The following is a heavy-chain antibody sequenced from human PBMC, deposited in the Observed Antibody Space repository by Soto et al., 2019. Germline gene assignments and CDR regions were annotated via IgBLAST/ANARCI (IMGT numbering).Heavy chain of an antibody. J-gene: IGHJ6*02. CDR1: GGSISSGGYY. Sequence: SETLSLTCTVSGGSISSGGYYWSWIRQHPGKGLEWIGYIYYSGSTYYNPSLKSRVTISVDTSKNQFSLKLSSVTAADTAVYYCAIGIAAAGTRDYYYYYGMDVWGQGTTVTVSS. CDR2: IYYSGST. D-gene: IGHD6-13*01. CDR3: AIGIAAAGTRDYYYYYGMDV. V-gene: IGHV4-31*03.